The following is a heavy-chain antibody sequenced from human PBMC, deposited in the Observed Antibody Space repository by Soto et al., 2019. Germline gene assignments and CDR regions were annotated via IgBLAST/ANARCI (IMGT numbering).Heavy chain of an antibody. CDR3: ARDVAAAAP. Sequence: GASVKVSCKASGYTFTTTYITWVRQAPGQGLEWMGWISAYNGNTNYAQKLQGRVTMTTDTSASTAYMELSSLRSEDTAVYYCARDVAAAAPWGQGTLVTVSS. CDR2: ISAYNGNT. V-gene: IGHV1-18*01. CDR1: GYTFTTTY. D-gene: IGHD6-13*01. J-gene: IGHJ5*02.